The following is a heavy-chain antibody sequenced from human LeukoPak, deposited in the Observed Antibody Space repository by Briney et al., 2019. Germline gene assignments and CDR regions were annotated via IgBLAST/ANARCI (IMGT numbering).Heavy chain of an antibody. D-gene: IGHD1-26*01. Sequence: GASVKVPCKASEYTFTGYYMHWVRQAPGQGLEWMGWINPNSGGTNYAQKFQGRVTMTRDTSISTAYMELTRLTSDDTAVYYCAREGYAGSCFDYWGQGTLVTVSS. CDR2: INPNSGGT. CDR3: AREGYAGSCFDY. V-gene: IGHV1-2*02. CDR1: EYTFTGYY. J-gene: IGHJ4*02.